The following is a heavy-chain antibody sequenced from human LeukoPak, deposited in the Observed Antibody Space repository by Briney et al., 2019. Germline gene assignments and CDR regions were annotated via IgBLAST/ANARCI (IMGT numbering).Heavy chain of an antibody. CDR3: ARGGTYRYGSSDY. CDR1: GYSFPNYW. Sequence: GESLQISCKGSGYSFPNYWIGWVRQMPGKGLEWMGIIHPGDSGTRYSPSFQGQVTMSVDESITTAYLQWSSLRASDSAIYYCARGGTYRYGSSDYWGQGTLVTVSS. CDR2: IHPGDSGT. V-gene: IGHV5-51*01. J-gene: IGHJ4*02. D-gene: IGHD5-18*01.